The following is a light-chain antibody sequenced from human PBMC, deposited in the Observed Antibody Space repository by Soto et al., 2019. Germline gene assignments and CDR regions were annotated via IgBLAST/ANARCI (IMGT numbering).Light chain of an antibody. J-gene: IGLJ1*01. CDR3: SSYTSIISTF. CDR1: SSDVGGYNY. V-gene: IGLV2-14*01. Sequence: QSVLTQPAFVSASPGQSITISCTGNSSDVGGYNYVYWYQHPPGKAPTLMISEVSNRPSGVSNRFSGSKSGHTSSLTISGLQADEEAYYSCSSYTSIISTFFAHVTEVTV. CDR2: EVS.